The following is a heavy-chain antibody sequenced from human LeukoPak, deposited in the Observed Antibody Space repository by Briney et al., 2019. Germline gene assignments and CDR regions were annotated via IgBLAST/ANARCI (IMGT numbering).Heavy chain of an antibody. CDR1: GYSFTSYD. J-gene: IGHJ4*02. D-gene: IGHD2-2*01. CDR3: ARVWCSSTSCYGAYFDY. Sequence: ASVKVSCKASGYSFTSYDLNWVRQATGQGLEWMGWISAYNGNTKYAQKLQGRVTMTTDTSTSTGYMELRSLRSDDTAVYHCARVWCSSTSCYGAYFDYWGQGTLVTVSS. V-gene: IGHV1-18*01. CDR2: ISAYNGNT.